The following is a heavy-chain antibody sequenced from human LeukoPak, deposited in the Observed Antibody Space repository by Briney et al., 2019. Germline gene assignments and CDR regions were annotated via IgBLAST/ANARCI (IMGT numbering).Heavy chain of an antibody. J-gene: IGHJ3*02. Sequence: SETLSLTCTVSGGSISSSSYYWGWIRQPPGKGLEWIGSIYYSGSTYYNPSLKSRVTISVDTSKNQFSLKLSSVTAADTAVYYCARPLLRFPTDAFDIWGQGTMVTVSS. CDR2: IYYSGST. CDR3: ARPLLRFPTDAFDI. V-gene: IGHV4-39*01. D-gene: IGHD3-3*01. CDR1: GGSISSSSYY.